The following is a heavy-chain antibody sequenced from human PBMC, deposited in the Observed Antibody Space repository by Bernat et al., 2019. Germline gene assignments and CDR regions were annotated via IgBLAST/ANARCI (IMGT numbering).Heavy chain of an antibody. CDR1: GFTFSNFA. Sequence: EVQLVESGGGLVQPGGSLRLSCAASGFTFSNFAMSWVRQAPQKGLEWVSAISGSGGSTYYADSVKGRFTISRDNSKNTLYLQMDSLRDEDTALYYCAKGSYTYYYDTSGSTGWFDPWGQGTLVTVSS. V-gene: IGHV3-23*04. D-gene: IGHD3-22*01. J-gene: IGHJ5*02. CDR2: ISGSGGST. CDR3: AKGSYTYYYDTSGSTGWFDP.